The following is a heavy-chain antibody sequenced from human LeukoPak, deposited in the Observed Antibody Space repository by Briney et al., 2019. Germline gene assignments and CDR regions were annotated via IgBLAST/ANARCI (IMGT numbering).Heavy chain of an antibody. D-gene: IGHD3-10*01. J-gene: IGHJ4*02. V-gene: IGHV1-69*04. CDR3: ARDGSGTYFGY. CDR1: GGTFSSYA. CDR2: IIPILGIA. Sequence: GASVKVSCKASGGTFSSYAISWVRQAPGQGLEWMGRIIPILGIANYAQKFQGRVPITPDKSTSTAYMELSSLRSEDTAVYYCARDGSGTYFGYWGQGTLVTVSS.